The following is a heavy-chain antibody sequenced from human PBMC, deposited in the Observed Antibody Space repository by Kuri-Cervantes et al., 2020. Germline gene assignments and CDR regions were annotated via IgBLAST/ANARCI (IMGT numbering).Heavy chain of an antibody. CDR1: GYTFTSYY. V-gene: IGHV1-46*01. J-gene: IGHJ6*02. CDR2: INPSGGST. D-gene: IGHD3-9*01. CDR3: AREISGVRYFDWTYGMDV. Sequence: GGSLRLSCKASGYTFTSYYMHWVRQAPGQGLEWMGIINPSGGSTSYAQKFQGRVTMTRDTSTSTVYMELSSLRSEDTAVYCCAREISGVRYFDWTYGMDVWGQGTTVTVSS.